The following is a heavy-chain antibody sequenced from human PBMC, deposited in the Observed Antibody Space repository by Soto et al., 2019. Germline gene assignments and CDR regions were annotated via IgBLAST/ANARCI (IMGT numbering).Heavy chain of an antibody. CDR2: LSNTGRRT. D-gene: IGHD1-26*01. J-gene: IGHJ4*02. CDR1: VFPFGANA. CDR3: ATEMGATQGPFDN. V-gene: IGHV3-23*01. Sequence: GSLRLSCVVSVFPFGANAMSWVRQAPGKGLEWVSGLSNTGRRTSYADSVKDRFNISRDNSENTVYLQMNSLRVEDTAVYYCATEMGATQGPFDNWGQGTLVTVSS.